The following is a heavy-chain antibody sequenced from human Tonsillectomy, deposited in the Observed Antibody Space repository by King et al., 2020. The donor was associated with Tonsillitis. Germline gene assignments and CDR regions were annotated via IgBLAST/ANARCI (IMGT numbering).Heavy chain of an antibody. CDR2: ITSRSCPI. Sequence: EVQLVESGGTLVQPGGSLRLSCVASGFTFSSYSMNWVRQAPGKGLEWVSYITSRSCPIYYAYSVKGRFTISRDNAENSLYLKMDSLRTEDTAVYYCTRDPHALDYWGQGTLVTVSS. V-gene: IGHV3-48*01. J-gene: IGHJ4*02. CDR3: TRDPHALDY. CDR1: GFTFSSYS.